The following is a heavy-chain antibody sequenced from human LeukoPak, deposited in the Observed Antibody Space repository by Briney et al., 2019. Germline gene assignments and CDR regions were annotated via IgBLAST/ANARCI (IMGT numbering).Heavy chain of an antibody. CDR2: INPNSGGT. V-gene: IGHV1-2*02. CDR1: GYTFTGYY. J-gene: IGHJ4*02. Sequence: GASVKVSCKASGYTFTGYYMHWVRQAPGQGLEWMGWINPNSGGTNYAQKFQGRVTMTRDTSISTAYMELSRLRSDDTAVYYCARSSLYYYGSGTYDKVCLDYWGQGTLVTVSS. D-gene: IGHD3-10*01. CDR3: ARSSLYYYGSGTYDKVCLDY.